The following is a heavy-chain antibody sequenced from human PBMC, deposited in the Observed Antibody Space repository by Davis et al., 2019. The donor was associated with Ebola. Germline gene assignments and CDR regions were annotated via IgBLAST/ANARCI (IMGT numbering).Heavy chain of an antibody. V-gene: IGHV1-2*02. CDR1: GYTFAGYC. D-gene: IGHD4-17*01. Sequence: ASVKVSCKASGYTFAGYCIHWVRQAPGQGLEWLGWIKPSSGGTTYAQKFQGRVTMTSDTSTGTVYMELLRLMSDDTAVYYCARDAVGDNILKLDYWGQGTLVTVSS. CDR2: IKPSSGGT. J-gene: IGHJ4*02. CDR3: ARDAVGDNILKLDY.